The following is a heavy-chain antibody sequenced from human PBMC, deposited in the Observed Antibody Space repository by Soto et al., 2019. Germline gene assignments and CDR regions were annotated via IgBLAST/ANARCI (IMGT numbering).Heavy chain of an antibody. V-gene: IGHV4-31*03. CDR1: GGSISSGGYY. CDR2: IYYSGST. Sequence: SEILSLTCTVSGGSISSGGYYWSWIRQHPGKGLEWIGYIYYSGSTYYNPSLKSRVTISVDTSKNQFSLKLSSVTAADTAVYYCAREEPQVDIVATIFDYWGQGTLVTVSS. CDR3: AREEPQVDIVATIFDY. J-gene: IGHJ4*02. D-gene: IGHD5-12*01.